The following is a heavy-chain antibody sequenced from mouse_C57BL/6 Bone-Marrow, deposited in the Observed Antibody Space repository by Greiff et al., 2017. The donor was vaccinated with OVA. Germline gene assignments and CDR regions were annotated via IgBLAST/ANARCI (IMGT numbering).Heavy chain of an antibody. CDR3: ARRDWDWFAY. Sequence: QVQLKESGAELARPGASVKLSCKASGYTFTSYGISWVKQRTGQGLEWIGEIYPRSGTTYYNEKFKGKATLTADKSSSTAYRELRSLTSEDSAVYFCARRDWDWFAYWGQGTLVTVSA. V-gene: IGHV1-81*01. CDR1: GYTFTSYG. D-gene: IGHD4-1*01. CDR2: IYPRSGTT. J-gene: IGHJ3*01.